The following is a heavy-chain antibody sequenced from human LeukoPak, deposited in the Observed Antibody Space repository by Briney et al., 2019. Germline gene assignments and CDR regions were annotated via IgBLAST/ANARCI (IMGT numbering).Heavy chain of an antibody. D-gene: IGHD3-3*01. V-gene: IGHV3-30*18. CDR2: ISYDGSNK. CDR3: AKDELRFLEWLSRMDV. Sequence: PGRSLRLSCAASGFTFSSYGMHWVRQAPGKGLEWVAVISYDGSNKYYADSVKGRFTISRENSKNTLYLQMNSLRAEDTAVYYCAKDELRFLEWLSRMDVWGQGTTVTVSS. J-gene: IGHJ6*02. CDR1: GFTFSSYG.